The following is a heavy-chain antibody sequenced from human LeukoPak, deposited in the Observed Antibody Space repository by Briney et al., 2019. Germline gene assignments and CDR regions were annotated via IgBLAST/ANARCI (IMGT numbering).Heavy chain of an antibody. V-gene: IGHV3-30-3*01. CDR2: ISYDGINK. D-gene: IGHD3-22*01. CDR1: GFTFSSYA. J-gene: IGHJ3*02. CDR3: ARSYYYDSSGSHDAFDI. Sequence: PGGSLRLSCAASGFTFSSYAMHWVRQAPGKGLEGVAVISYDGINKYYADSVKGRFTISRDNSKNTLYLQMNSLRPEDTAVYYCARSYYYDSSGSHDAFDIWGQGTMVTVSS.